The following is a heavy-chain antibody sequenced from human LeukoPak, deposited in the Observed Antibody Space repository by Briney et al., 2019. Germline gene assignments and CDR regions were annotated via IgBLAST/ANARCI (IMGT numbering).Heavy chain of an antibody. CDR2: IYPSDSDT. CDR1: GYSFTSYW. V-gene: IGHV5-51*01. CDR3: ARRISTTPYYFDY. Sequence: GESLKISCQGSGYSFTSYWIGWVRQMPGKGLEWMGIIYPSDSDTRYSPPFQGHVTISADKSISTAYLQWSSQKASDTAIYCCARRISTTPYYFDYWGQGTLVTVSS. D-gene: IGHD4-17*01. J-gene: IGHJ4*02.